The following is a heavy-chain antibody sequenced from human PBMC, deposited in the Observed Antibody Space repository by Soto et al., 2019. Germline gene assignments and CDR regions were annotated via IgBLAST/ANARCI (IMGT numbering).Heavy chain of an antibody. J-gene: IGHJ4*02. CDR3: AKEREQWLVGSFDY. Sequence: QVPLVESGGGVVQPGRSLRLSCAASGFTFSSYGMHWVRQAPGKGLEWVAIISYDGSNKYYADSVKGRFTISRDNSKNTLYLQMNSLRAEDTAVYYCAKEREQWLVGSFDYWGQGTLVTVSS. V-gene: IGHV3-30*18. CDR2: ISYDGSNK. D-gene: IGHD6-19*01. CDR1: GFTFSSYG.